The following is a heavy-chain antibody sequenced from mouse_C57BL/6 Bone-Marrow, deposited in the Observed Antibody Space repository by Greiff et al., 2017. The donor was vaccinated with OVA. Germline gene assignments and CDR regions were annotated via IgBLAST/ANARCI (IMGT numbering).Heavy chain of an antibody. V-gene: IGHV1-69*01. D-gene: IGHD2-3*01. J-gene: IGHJ3*01. CDR1: GYTFTSYW. Sequence: QVQLQQPGAELVMPGASVKLSCKASGYTFTSYWMHWVKQRPGQGLEWIGEIDPSDSYTNYNQKFKGKSTLTVDKSSSTAYMQLSSLTSEDSAVYDCARGGDGYSGFAYWGQGTLVTVSA. CDR2: IDPSDSYT. CDR3: ARGGDGYSGFAY.